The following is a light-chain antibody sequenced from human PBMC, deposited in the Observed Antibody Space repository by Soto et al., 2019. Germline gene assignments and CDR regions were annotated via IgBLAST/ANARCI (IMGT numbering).Light chain of an antibody. CDR1: QSVRSNY. V-gene: IGKV3-20*01. CDR2: GAS. CDR3: QQYGTSPRT. J-gene: IGKJ1*01. Sequence: EIVLTQSPGTLSLSPGERATLSCRASQSVRSNYLAWYQQKPGQAPRLLIYGASSRATGIPDRFSGSGSGTDFTLTINSLEPEDFAVYYCQQYGTSPRTFGQGTKVEIK.